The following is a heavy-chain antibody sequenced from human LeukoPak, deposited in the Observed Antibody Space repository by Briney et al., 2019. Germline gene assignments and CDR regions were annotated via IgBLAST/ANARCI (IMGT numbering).Heavy chain of an antibody. J-gene: IGHJ3*02. D-gene: IGHD2-15*01. CDR2: INHSGST. CDR3: ARVAAGFDI. Sequence: SETLSLTCAVYGGSFSGYYWSWIRQPPGKGLEWIGEINHSGSTNYNPSLKSRVTTSVDTSKNQFSLKLSSVTAADTAVYYCARVAAGFDIWGQGTMVTVSS. CDR1: GGSFSGYY. V-gene: IGHV4-34*01.